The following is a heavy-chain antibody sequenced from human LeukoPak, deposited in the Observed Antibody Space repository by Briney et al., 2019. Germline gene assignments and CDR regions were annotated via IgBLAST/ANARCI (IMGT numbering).Heavy chain of an antibody. Sequence: PSETLSLTCTVSGGSISSNSYYWGWIRQPPGKGLEWIGSIYYSGSTYYNPSLKSRVTISVDTSKNQFSLKLSSVTAADTAVYYCARLGVRYQLPPLDYWGQGTLVTVSS. CDR2: IYYSGST. J-gene: IGHJ4*02. CDR1: GGSISSNSYY. V-gene: IGHV4-39*01. CDR3: ARLGVRYQLPPLDY. D-gene: IGHD2-2*01.